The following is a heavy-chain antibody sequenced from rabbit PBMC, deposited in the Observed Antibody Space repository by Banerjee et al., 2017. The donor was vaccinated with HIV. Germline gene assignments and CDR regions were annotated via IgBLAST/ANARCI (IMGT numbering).Heavy chain of an antibody. D-gene: IGHD8-1*01. CDR1: GFDLSSYYY. CDR3: ARSYGSYAGYGYFWGL. V-gene: IGHV1S45*01. Sequence: QEQLEESGGGLVKPEGSLTLTCKASGFDLSSYYYMCWVRQAPGKGLELIACIYTNSGSTWYASWVNGRFTISKTSSTTVTLQMTSLTAADTATYFCARSYGSYAGYGYFWGLWGPGTLVTVS. J-gene: IGHJ4*01. CDR2: IYTNSGST.